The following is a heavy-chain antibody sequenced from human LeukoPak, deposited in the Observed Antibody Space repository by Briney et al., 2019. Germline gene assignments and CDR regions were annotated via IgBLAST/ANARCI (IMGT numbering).Heavy chain of an antibody. CDR3: TRSQYYGMDV. V-gene: IGHV1-46*01. J-gene: IGHJ6*02. CDR1: GYTFTSYY. Sequence: ASVKVSCKGSGYTFTSYYMHWVRQPPGQGLEWMGMINPTGGSTSYAQKFQGRVTMTRDASTSTVYMELSSLRSEDTAVYYCTRSQYYGMDVWGQGTTVTVSS. CDR2: INPTGGST.